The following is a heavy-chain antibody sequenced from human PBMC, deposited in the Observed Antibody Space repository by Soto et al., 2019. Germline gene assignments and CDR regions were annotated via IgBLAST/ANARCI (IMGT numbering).Heavy chain of an antibody. CDR2: ISWDGGST. J-gene: IGHJ3*02. Sequence: GGSLRLSCAASGFTFDDYTMHWVRQAPGKGLEWVSLISWDGGSTYYADSVKGRFTISRDNSKNSLYLQMNSLRTEDTALYYCAKGTRLTLLTVTTAFGNAFDIWGQGTMVTVSS. D-gene: IGHD4-17*01. CDR1: GFTFDDYT. V-gene: IGHV3-43*01. CDR3: AKGTRLTLLTVTTAFGNAFDI.